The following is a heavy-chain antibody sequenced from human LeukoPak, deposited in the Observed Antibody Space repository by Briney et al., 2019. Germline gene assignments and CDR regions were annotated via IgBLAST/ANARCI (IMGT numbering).Heavy chain of an antibody. CDR2: INHSGST. J-gene: IGHJ5*02. CDR3: ARGGLAAGTFRGRRNWFDP. Sequence: SETLSLTCAVYGGSFSGYYWSWIRQPPGKGLEWIGEINHSGSTNYNPSLKSRVTISVDTSKNQFSLKLSSVTAADTAVYYYARGGLAAGTFRGRRNWFDPWGQGTLVTVSS. D-gene: IGHD6-13*01. CDR1: GGSFSGYY. V-gene: IGHV4-34*01.